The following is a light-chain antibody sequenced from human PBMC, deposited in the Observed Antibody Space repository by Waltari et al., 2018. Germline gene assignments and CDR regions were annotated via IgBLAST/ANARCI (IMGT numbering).Light chain of an antibody. CDR2: MVS. J-gene: IGKJ1*01. Sequence: DVVMTQSPLSLSVALGQPASISCTSSHSLVYDNGNTYLNWFHQRPGQSPGRLIYMVSTRDSGVAGRFSGSGSGTDFTLTINGVEAEDVGLYFCMQGANWPPTFGQGTRVEIK. V-gene: IGKV2-30*01. CDR3: MQGANWPPT. CDR1: HSLVYDNGNTY.